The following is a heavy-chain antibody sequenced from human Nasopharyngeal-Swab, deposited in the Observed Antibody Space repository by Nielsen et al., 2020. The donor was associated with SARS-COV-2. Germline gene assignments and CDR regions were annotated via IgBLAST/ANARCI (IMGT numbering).Heavy chain of an antibody. J-gene: IGHJ5*02. CDR3: AKGVVGIAAAGDWFDP. Sequence: GVLKISCAASGFTNYGMSWVRQAPGKGLEWVSAISGSGDSTYYADSVKGRFTISRDNSKNTLYLQMNSLRAEDTAVYYCAKGVVGIAAAGDWFDPWGQGTLVTVSS. V-gene: IGHV3-23*01. D-gene: IGHD6-13*01. CDR1: GFTNYG. CDR2: ISGSGDST.